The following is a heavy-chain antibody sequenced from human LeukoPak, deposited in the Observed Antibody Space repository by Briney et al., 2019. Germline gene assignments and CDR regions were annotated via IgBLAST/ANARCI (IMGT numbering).Heavy chain of an antibody. Sequence: PGRSLRLSCAASGFTFSSYGMHWVRQAPGKGLEWVAVIWYDGSNKYYADSVKGRFTISRDNSKNTLYLQMNSLRAEDTAVYYCAREGWILRGYFDYWGQGTLVTVSS. CDR1: GFTFSSYG. CDR2: IWYDGSNK. CDR3: AREGWILRGYFDY. D-gene: IGHD5-18*01. J-gene: IGHJ4*02. V-gene: IGHV3-33*08.